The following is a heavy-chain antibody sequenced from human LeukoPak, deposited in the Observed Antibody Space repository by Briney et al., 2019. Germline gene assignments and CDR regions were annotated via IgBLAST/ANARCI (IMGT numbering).Heavy chain of an antibody. Sequence: GASVKVSCKASGYTFTSYDINWVRQATGQGLERMGWMNPNSGNTGYAQKFQGRVTITRNTSISTAYMELSSLRSEDTAVYYCARPGYSSGWYDYWGQGTLVTVSS. CDR3: ARPGYSSGWYDY. CDR2: MNPNSGNT. D-gene: IGHD6-19*01. CDR1: GYTFTSYD. J-gene: IGHJ4*02. V-gene: IGHV1-8*03.